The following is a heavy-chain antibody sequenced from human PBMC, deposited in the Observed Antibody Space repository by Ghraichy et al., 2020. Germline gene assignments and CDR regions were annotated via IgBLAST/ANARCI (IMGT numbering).Heavy chain of an antibody. CDR2: VYFSGRT. V-gene: IGHV4-39*01. CDR3: ARARYCSGGSCVRAFDI. CDR1: GASISRSSYY. D-gene: IGHD2-15*01. Sequence: SETLSLTCTVSGASISRSSYYWGWLRQPPGKGRDWIGRVYFSGRTYYNTSVKSGVTITVETSNNQSSLKLSSVTAAETAVYYCARARYCSGGSCVRAFDIYAQGSMLTDSS. J-gene: IGHJ3*02.